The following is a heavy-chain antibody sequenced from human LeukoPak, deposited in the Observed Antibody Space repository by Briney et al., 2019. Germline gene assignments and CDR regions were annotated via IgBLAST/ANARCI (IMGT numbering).Heavy chain of an antibody. Sequence: GGSLRLSCAASGFTFSSYSMNWVRQAPGKGLEWVSYISSSSSTIYYADSVKGRFTISRDNAKDSLYLQMNSLRAEDTAVYYCARERFGTSGYGLFDPWGQGTLVTVSS. CDR2: ISSSSSTI. J-gene: IGHJ5*02. CDR3: ARERFGTSGYGLFDP. D-gene: IGHD2-2*01. CDR1: GFTFSSYS. V-gene: IGHV3-48*04.